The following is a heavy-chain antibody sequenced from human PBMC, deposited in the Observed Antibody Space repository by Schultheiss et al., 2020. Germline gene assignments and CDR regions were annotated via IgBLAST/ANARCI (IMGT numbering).Heavy chain of an antibody. CDR1: GGSISSSSYY. CDR2: IYHSGST. J-gene: IGHJ4*02. Sequence: SQTLSLTCTVSGGSISSSSYYWGWIRQPPGKGLEWIGSIYHSGSTYYNPSLKSRVTISVDTSKNQFSLKLSSVTAADTDVYYCARFYGDYVGGYLGFDYWGQGTLVTVSS. CDR3: ARFYGDYVGGYLGFDY. V-gene: IGHV4-39*07. D-gene: IGHD4-17*01.